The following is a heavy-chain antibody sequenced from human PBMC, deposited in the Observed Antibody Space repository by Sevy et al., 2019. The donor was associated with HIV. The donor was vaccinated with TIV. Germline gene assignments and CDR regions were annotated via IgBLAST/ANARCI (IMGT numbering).Heavy chain of an antibody. V-gene: IGHV4-59*11. J-gene: IGHJ4*02. CDR2: IYYNGHI. D-gene: IGHD1-26*01. CDR3: AGENAWGRGYS. CDR1: GGSITSLY. Sequence: SETLSLTCTVSGGSITSLYWNWFRQPPGRGLEWIANIYYNGHINYNPSLKSRVPLSLDTSKNKFSLRLSSVTAADTAMYYCAGENAWGRGYSWGQGTLVTVSS.